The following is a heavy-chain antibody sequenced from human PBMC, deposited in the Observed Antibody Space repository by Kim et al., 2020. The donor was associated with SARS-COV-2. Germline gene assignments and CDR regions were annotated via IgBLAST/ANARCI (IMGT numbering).Heavy chain of an antibody. Sequence: SETLSLTCTVSGGSISSYYWSWIRQPAGKGLEWIGHIYNSGSINYNPSLKTRVTISVDTSKNQFSLKLSSVTAADTAVYYCARDIRHIVSGAVLYCYYY. D-gene: IGHD2-15*01. CDR1: GGSISSYY. CDR2: IYNSGSI. J-gene: IGHJ6*03. V-gene: IGHV4-59*01. CDR3: ARDIRHIVSGAVLYCYYY.